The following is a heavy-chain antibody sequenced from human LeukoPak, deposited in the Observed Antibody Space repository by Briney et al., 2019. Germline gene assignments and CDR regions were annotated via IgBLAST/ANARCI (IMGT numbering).Heavy chain of an antibody. J-gene: IGHJ6*03. D-gene: IGHD3-10*01. Sequence: SVKVSCKASGGTFSSYAIIWVRQAPGQGLEWMGGMIPIFGTANYAQKFQGRVTITADESTSTAYMELSSLRSEDTAVYYCARSPRVPDYYGSGSYYGYMDVWGKGTTVTISS. CDR1: GGTFSSYA. CDR2: MIPIFGTA. CDR3: ARSPRVPDYYGSGSYYGYMDV. V-gene: IGHV1-69*13.